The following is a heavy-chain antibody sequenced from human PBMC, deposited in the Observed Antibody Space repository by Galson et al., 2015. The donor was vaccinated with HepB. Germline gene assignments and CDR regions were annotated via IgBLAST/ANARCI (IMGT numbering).Heavy chain of an antibody. Sequence: SVKVSCKASGYTFTSYYMHWVRQAPGQGLEWMGIINPSGGSTSYAQKFQGRVTMTTDTSTSTVYMELSSLRSEDTAVYYCARGGYGAGYYLYYYYMDGWGKGTTVTVS. CDR3: ARGGYGAGYYLYYYYMDG. V-gene: IGHV1-46*01. J-gene: IGHJ6*03. CDR2: INPSGGST. CDR1: GYTFTSYY. D-gene: IGHD3-22*01.